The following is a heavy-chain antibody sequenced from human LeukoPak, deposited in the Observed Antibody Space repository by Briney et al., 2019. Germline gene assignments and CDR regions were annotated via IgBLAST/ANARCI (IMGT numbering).Heavy chain of an antibody. J-gene: IGHJ4*02. CDR2: INDDGSAT. CDR3: AREILAPGKTHDY. CDR1: GFTFSNYW. V-gene: IGHV3-74*01. Sequence: RTGGSLRLSCAASGFTFSNYWMHWVRQVPGKGLVWVSRINDDGSATFYADSVKGRFTISRDNAKNTLFLQINSLRAEDTAVYYCAREILAPGKTHDYWSQGTLVTVSS.